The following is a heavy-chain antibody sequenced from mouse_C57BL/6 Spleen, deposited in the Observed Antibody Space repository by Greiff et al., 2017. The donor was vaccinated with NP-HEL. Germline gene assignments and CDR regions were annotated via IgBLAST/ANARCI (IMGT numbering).Heavy chain of an antibody. CDR2: INPNNGGT. Sequence: VQLQQSGPELVKPGASVKMSCKASGYTFTDYNMHWVKQSHGKSLEWIGYINPNNGGTSYNQKFKGKATLTVNKSSSTAYMELRSLTSEDSAVYYCAREGIYYSGSSYLWGQGTTLTVSS. V-gene: IGHV1-22*01. J-gene: IGHJ2*01. CDR1: GYTFTDYN. CDR3: AREGIYYSGSSYL. D-gene: IGHD1-1*01.